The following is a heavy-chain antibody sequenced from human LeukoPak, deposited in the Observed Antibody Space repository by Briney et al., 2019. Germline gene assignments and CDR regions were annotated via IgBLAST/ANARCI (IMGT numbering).Heavy chain of an antibody. V-gene: IGHV1-2*02. Sequence: ASVKVFCKASGYTFTGYYMHWVRQAPGQGFEWMGWINPNSGDTNYAQKLQGRVTMTRDTSISTAHMELSRLRSDDTAVYYCARANPLYCSSTTCLFDYWGQGTLVTVSS. CDR2: INPNSGDT. CDR3: ARANPLYCSSTTCLFDY. J-gene: IGHJ4*02. D-gene: IGHD2-2*01. CDR1: GYTFTGYY.